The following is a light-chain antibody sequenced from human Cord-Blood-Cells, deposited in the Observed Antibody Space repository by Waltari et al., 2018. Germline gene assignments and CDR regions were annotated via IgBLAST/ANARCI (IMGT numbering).Light chain of an antibody. J-gene: IGLJ2*01. CDR3: SSYTSSSTRV. CDR1: SCDVGGYND. Sequence: QSALTQPASVSGSPGQSLTIPCTGTSCDVGGYNDVSWYQQHPGKAPKLMIYEVSNRPSGVSNRFSGSKSGNTASLTISGLQAEDEADYYCSSYTSSSTRVFGGGTKLTVL. V-gene: IGLV2-14*01. CDR2: EVS.